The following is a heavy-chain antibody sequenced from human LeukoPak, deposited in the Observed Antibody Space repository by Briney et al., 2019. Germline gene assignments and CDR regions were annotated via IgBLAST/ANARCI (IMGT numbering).Heavy chain of an antibody. J-gene: IGHJ3*02. CDR3: ARDGYSFNSGAFDI. D-gene: IGHD6-13*01. CDR1: GFTLSSYW. V-gene: IGHV3-74*01. CDR2: INSDGSST. Sequence: GGSLRLSCAASGFTLSSYWMHWVRQTPGKGLVWVSRINSDGSSTSYADSVKGRFTISRDNAENTLYLQMNSLRVEDTAVYYCARDGYSFNSGAFDIWGQGTMVTVSS.